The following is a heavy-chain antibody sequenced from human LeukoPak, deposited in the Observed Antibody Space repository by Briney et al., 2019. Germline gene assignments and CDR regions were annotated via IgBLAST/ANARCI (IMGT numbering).Heavy chain of an antibody. CDR1: GYSFTSYW. Sequence: GESLKISCKGSGYSFTSYWIGWVRQMPGKGLEWMGIIYPGDSDTRYSPSFQGQVTISADKSISTAYLQWSSLTASDTAMYYCARHTRVISSSWTLPDYWGQGTLVTVSS. CDR2: IYPGDSDT. D-gene: IGHD6-13*01. CDR3: ARHTRVISSSWTLPDY. V-gene: IGHV5-51*01. J-gene: IGHJ4*02.